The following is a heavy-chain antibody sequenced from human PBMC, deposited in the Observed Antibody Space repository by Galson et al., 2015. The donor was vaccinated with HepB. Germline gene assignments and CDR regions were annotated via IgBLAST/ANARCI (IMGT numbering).Heavy chain of an antibody. CDR1: GYSFTSQW. Sequence: QSGAEVKKPGESLKISCKAFGYSFTSQWIGWVRQKPGKGLEWMGIIYPDDSDIRYSPSFQGQVTISADKSISTAYLQWDSLKASDTGIFYCARRAGSRYRFDYWGRGTPVSVSS. V-gene: IGHV5-51*01. D-gene: IGHD3-10*01. CDR2: IYPDDSDI. CDR3: ARRAGSRYRFDY. J-gene: IGHJ4*02.